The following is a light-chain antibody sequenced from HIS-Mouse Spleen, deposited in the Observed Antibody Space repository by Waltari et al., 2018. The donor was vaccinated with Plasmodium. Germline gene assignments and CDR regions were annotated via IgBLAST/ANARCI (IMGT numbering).Light chain of an antibody. J-gene: IGLJ2*01. Sequence: QSALTQPASVSGSPGQSITIPCTGTSRDVGGFTSVSWYHQHPGKAPKLMIYEVSNRPSGVSNRFSGSKSGNTASLTISGLQAEDEADYYCSSYTSSSTRVFGGGTKLTVL. CDR1: SRDVGGFTS. CDR2: EVS. V-gene: IGLV2-14*01. CDR3: SSYTSSSTRV.